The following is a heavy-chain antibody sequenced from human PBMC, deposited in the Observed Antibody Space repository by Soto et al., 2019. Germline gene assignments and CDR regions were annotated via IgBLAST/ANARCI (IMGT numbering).Heavy chain of an antibody. Sequence: QVQLLQSGAEVKKPGASVKVSCRASGYTFNDYYMYWVRQAPGQGLEWMGWMNPNTGGANYAQTFQGGVTMPRDTSISTAYVELSRLPSDDTAVYFCARDMEVAASHSGDWYFDLWRRGTLVTVSS. CDR2: MNPNTGGA. D-gene: IGHD1-1*01. CDR3: ARDMEVAASHSGDWYFDL. V-gene: IGHV1-2*02. J-gene: IGHJ2*01. CDR1: GYTFNDYY.